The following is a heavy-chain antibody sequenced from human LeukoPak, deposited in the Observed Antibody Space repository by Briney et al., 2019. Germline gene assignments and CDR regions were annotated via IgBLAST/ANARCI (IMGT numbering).Heavy chain of an antibody. V-gene: IGHV1-8*01. CDR3: ARSGDVVFDY. Sequence: ASMKVCCKASGYAFTSYDIDWVRQATGPGLEWMGWMNPNSGNTGYAQKFQGRVTMTRNTSISTAYMELSSLRSEDTAVYYCARSGDVVFDYWGQGTLVTVSS. CDR1: GYAFTSYD. D-gene: IGHD2-15*01. CDR2: MNPNSGNT. J-gene: IGHJ4*02.